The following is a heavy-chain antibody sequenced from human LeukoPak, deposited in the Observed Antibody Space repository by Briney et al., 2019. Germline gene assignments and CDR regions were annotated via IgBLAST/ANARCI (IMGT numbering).Heavy chain of an antibody. D-gene: IGHD3-22*01. CDR3: AKDGFDYYDSSGYYYFNY. CDR1: GFTFSNHA. Sequence: GGSLRLSRAASGFTFSNHAMSWVRQAPGKGLQWVSAISGGGVAIYYADSVKGRFTISRDNSKNTLYLQMNSLRDDDWAVHYCAKDGFDYYDSSGYYYFNYWGQGTLVTVSS. V-gene: IGHV3-23*01. J-gene: IGHJ4*02. CDR2: ISGGGVAI.